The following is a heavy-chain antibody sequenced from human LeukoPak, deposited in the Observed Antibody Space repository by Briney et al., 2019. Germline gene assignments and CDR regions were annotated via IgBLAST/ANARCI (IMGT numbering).Heavy chain of an antibody. Sequence: PSETLSLTCTVSGGSISSSSYYWGWIRQPPGKGLEWIGTIYYSGSTNYSPSLKSRVTISVDTSKNQFSLKLSSVTAADTAVYYCARDSHAYFDAFDIWGQGTMVTVSS. CDR1: GGSISSSSYY. CDR2: IYYSGST. J-gene: IGHJ3*02. D-gene: IGHD2/OR15-2a*01. CDR3: ARDSHAYFDAFDI. V-gene: IGHV4-39*07.